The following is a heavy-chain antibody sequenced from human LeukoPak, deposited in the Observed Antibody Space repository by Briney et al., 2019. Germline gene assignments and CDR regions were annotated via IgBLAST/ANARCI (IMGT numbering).Heavy chain of an antibody. CDR3: ARDLLPTISNWFDP. D-gene: IGHD2-15*01. V-gene: IGHV4-39*07. J-gene: IGHJ5*02. CDR1: GGSISSSSYY. CDR2: IYYSGST. Sequence: PSETLSLTCTVSGGSISSSSYYWGWIRQPPGKGLEWIGSIYYSGSTYYNPSLKSRVTISVDTSKNQFSLKLSSVTAADTAVYYCARDLLPTISNWFDPWGQGTLVTVSS.